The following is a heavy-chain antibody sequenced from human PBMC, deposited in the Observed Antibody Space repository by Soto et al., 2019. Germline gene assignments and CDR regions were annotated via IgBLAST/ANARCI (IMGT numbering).Heavy chain of an antibody. CDR3: ARERREKIHDGYDIDY. D-gene: IGHD5-12*01. CDR1: GDSIGTTHSY. V-gene: IGHV4-39*07. J-gene: IGHJ4*02. Sequence: SETLSLTCTVSGDSIGTTHSYWAWIRQSPGKGLEWIGNIHYSGSTYYMPSLRSRVTLSVDTSKNQFSLKVTSMTAADTAVYYCARERREKIHDGYDIDYWGQGTLVTVSS. CDR2: IHYSGST.